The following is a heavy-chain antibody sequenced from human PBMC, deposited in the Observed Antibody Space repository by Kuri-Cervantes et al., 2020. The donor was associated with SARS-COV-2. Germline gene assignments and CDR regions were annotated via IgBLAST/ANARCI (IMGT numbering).Heavy chain of an antibody. CDR3: ARDRRVCSSGSCYYYYYGMDV. CDR2: INPNSGGT. Sequence: ASVKVSCKASGYTFTGYYMHWVRRAPGQGLEWMGWINPNSGGTNYAQKFQGWVTMTRDTSISTAYMELSRLRSDDTAVYYCARDRRVCSSGSCYYYYYGMDVWGQGTTVTVSS. V-gene: IGHV1-2*04. J-gene: IGHJ6*02. D-gene: IGHD2-15*01. CDR1: GYTFTGYY.